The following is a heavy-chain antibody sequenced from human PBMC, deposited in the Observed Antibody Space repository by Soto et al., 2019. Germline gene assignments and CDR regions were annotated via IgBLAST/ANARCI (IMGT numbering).Heavy chain of an antibody. D-gene: IGHD6-13*01. J-gene: IGHJ4*02. CDR3: AKASVGNDY. V-gene: IGHV3-23*01. CDR1: GFTFSTYA. Sequence: EVQLLESGGGLVQPGGSLRLSCVASGFTFSTYAMSWVRQAPGKGLEWVSAISGSGGTTYYADSVEGRFTISRDNSKNTLYLQMNSLTAEDTAIYYGAKASVGNDYWGQGTLVTVSS. CDR2: ISGSGGTT.